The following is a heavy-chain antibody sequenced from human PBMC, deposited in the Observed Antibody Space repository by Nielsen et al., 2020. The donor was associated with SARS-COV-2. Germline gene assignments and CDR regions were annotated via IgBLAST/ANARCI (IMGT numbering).Heavy chain of an antibody. CDR3: ARDVEYNDILTGSYSRAFDL. V-gene: IGHV3-74*01. J-gene: IGHJ3*01. D-gene: IGHD3-9*01. Sequence: GESLKISCAASGFTFSSYWMHWVSHAPGKGRVWVTPINSDGSTTSYADSVKGRFTISRDNAKNTLYLQMNSPRAEDTAVYYCARDVEYNDILTGSYSRAFDLWGQGTMVTVSS. CDR2: INSDGSTT. CDR1: GFTFSSYW.